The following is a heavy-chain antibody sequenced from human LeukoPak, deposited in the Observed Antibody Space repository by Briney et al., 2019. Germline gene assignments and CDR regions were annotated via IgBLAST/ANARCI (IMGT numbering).Heavy chain of an antibody. CDR2: IIPIFGTA. Sequence: SVKVSCKASGGTFSSYAISWVRQAPGQGLEWMGGIIPIFGTANYAQKFQGRVTITTDESTSTAYIELSSLRSEDTAVYYCARDALYSGEFSVYWGQGTLVTVSS. D-gene: IGHD1-26*01. CDR3: ARDALYSGEFSVY. V-gene: IGHV1-69*05. J-gene: IGHJ4*02. CDR1: GGTFSSYA.